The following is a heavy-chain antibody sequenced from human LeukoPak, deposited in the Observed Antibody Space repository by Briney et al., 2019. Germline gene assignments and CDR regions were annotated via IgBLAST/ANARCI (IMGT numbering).Heavy chain of an antibody. D-gene: IGHD7-27*01. CDR2: INHSGST. J-gene: IGHJ4*02. CDR3: ARDRGTETGYFDY. Sequence: SETLSLTCAVYGGSFSGYYWSWIRQPPGKGLEWIGEINHSGSTNYNPSLKSRVTISVDTSKNQFSLKLSSVTAADTAVYYCARDRGTETGYFDYWGQGTLVTVSS. CDR1: GGSFSGYY. V-gene: IGHV4-34*01.